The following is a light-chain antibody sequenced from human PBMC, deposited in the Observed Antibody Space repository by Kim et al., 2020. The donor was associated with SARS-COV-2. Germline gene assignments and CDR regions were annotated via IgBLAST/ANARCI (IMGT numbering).Light chain of an antibody. V-gene: IGKV3-20*01. Sequence: EIVLTQSPGTLSLSPGDRATLSCRASQSVTSNYLAWYKQRRGQAPRLLIYGASSRATGIPDRFSGSGSGTDFTLTISRLEPEDSAVYYCQQYCSSPRAFGGGTKMEIK. J-gene: IGKJ4*01. CDR3: QQYCSSPRA. CDR2: GAS. CDR1: QSVTSNY.